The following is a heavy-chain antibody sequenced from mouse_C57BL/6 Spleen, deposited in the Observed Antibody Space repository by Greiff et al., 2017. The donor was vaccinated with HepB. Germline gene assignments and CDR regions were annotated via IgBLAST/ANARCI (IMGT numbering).Heavy chain of an antibody. Sequence: QVQLQQPGAELVKPGASVKLSCKASGYTFTSYWMQWVKQRPGQGLEWIGEIDPSDSYTNYNQKFKGKATLTVDTSSSTAYMQLSSLTSEDSAVYYCARRGEGAYWGQGTLVTVSA. J-gene: IGHJ3*01. CDR3: ARRGEGAY. CDR1: GYTFTSYW. CDR2: IDPSDSYT. V-gene: IGHV1-50*01.